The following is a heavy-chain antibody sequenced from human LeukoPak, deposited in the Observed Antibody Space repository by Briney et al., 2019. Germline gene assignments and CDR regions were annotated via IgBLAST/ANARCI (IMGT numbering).Heavy chain of an antibody. CDR1: GFTFSDHY. D-gene: IGHD2-2*01. V-gene: IGHV3-72*01. J-gene: IGHJ6*03. CDR3: ARVETNTVVEAPAKFYYYYYMDV. CDR2: TRNKANSYTT. Sequence: GGSLRLSCAASGFTFSDHYMDWVRQAPGKGLEWVGRTRNKANSYTTEYAASVKGRFTISRDDSKNSLYLQMHSLRAEDTAVYYCARVETNTVVEAPAKFYYYYYMDVWGKGTTVTVSS.